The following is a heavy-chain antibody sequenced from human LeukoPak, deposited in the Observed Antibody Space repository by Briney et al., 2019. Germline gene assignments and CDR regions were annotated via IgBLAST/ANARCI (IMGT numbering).Heavy chain of an antibody. D-gene: IGHD6-13*01. CDR3: ARLRSSSWYVEQYYFDY. J-gene: IGHJ4*02. V-gene: IGHV4-39*01. CDR2: IYYSGST. Sequence: PSETLSLTCTVSGGSISSSSYYWGWIRQPPGKGLEWIGGIYYSGSTYYNPSLKSRVTISVDTSKNQFSLKLSSVTAADTAVYYCARLRSSSWYVEQYYFDYWGQGTLVTVSS. CDR1: GGSISSSSYY.